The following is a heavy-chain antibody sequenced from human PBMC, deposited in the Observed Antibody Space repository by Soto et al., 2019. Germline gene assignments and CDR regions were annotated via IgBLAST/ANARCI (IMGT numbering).Heavy chain of an antibody. CDR2: AKSEGHGYSL. J-gene: IGHJ4*02. V-gene: IGHV3-72*01. D-gene: IGHD3-9*01. CDR1: GFAFRDHD. Sequence: GGSLRLSCAVSGFAFRDHDMDWVRQAPGKGLEWVGRAKSEGHGYSLEYAASVKGRFIISRDDLKNSLYLQMDSLRTEDTAIYFCTTNTGQNGRYYHDSWGQGTLVTVSS. CDR3: TTNTGQNGRYYHDS.